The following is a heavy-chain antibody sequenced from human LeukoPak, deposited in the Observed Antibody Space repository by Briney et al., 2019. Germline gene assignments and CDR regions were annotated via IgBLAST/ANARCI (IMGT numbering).Heavy chain of an antibody. J-gene: IGHJ6*02. Sequence: SVKVSCKASGFTFTSSAVQWVRQARGQRLEWIGWIVVGSGNTNYAQKFQERVTITRDMSTSTAYMELSSLRSEDTAVYYCAAGIQVVYYGMDVWGQGTTVTVSS. CDR1: GFTFTSSA. CDR2: IVVGSGNT. CDR3: AAGIQVVYYGMDV. D-gene: IGHD2-15*01. V-gene: IGHV1-58*01.